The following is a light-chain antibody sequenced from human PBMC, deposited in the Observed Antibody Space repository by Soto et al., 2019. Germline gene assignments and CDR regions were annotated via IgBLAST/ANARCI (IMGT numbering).Light chain of an antibody. V-gene: IGKV1-33*01. CDR2: DAS. Sequence: DIEMTQSPSSLSASVGDRVTITCQATQDIRKFLNWFQQRPGAAPKLLIYDASNLETGVPSRFAAGGSGTHFTFTITSLQPEDTGTYFCQQYDNLPYTFAQGTKVEL. J-gene: IGKJ2*01. CDR1: QDIRKF. CDR3: QQYDNLPYT.